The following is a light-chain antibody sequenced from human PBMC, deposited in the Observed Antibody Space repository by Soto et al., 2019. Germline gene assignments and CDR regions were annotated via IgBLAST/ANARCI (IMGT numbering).Light chain of an antibody. CDR1: SSDVGGYNY. J-gene: IGLJ2*01. Sequence: QSALTQPASVSGSPGQLITVSCTGTSSDVGGYNYVSWYQQLPGKAPKLIIYDVSNRPSGVSNRFSGSKSGNTASLTISGLQAEDEADYYCSSYTSSGTLGVFGGGTKLTVL. CDR3: SSYTSSGTLGV. V-gene: IGLV2-14*01. CDR2: DVS.